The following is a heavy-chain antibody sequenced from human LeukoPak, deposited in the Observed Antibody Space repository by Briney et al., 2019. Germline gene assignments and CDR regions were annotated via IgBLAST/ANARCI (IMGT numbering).Heavy chain of an antibody. J-gene: IGHJ3*02. V-gene: IGHV3-9*03. CDR3: AKDRGSSSWYAFDI. D-gene: IGHD6-13*01. Sequence: PGGSLRLSCAASGFTFDDYAMHWVRQAPGKGLEWVSGISWNSGSIGYADSVKGRFTISRDNAKNSLYLQMNSLRAEDMALYYCAKDRGSSSWYAFDIWGQGTMVTV. CDR1: GFTFDDYA. CDR2: ISWNSGSI.